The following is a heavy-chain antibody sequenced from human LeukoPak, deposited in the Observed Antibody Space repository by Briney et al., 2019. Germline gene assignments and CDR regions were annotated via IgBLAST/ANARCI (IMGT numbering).Heavy chain of an antibody. D-gene: IGHD3-10*01. CDR3: ARQGSGYFDY. CDR2: IYPGDSDT. V-gene: IGHV5-51*01. CDR1: GYTFTSYW. J-gene: IGHJ4*02. Sequence: TVSCKASGYTFTSYWIGWVRQMPGKGLEWMGIIYPGDSDTRYSPSFQGQVTISADKSISTAYLQWSSLKASDTAMYYCARQGSGYFDYWGQGTLVTVSS.